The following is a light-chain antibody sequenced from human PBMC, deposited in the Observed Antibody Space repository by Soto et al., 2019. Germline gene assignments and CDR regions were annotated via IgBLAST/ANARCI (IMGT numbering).Light chain of an antibody. J-gene: IGKJ1*01. V-gene: IGKV3-20*01. CDR1: QSVSSSY. Sequence: EILLTQSPATLAVSPGEGATLSCRASQSVSSSYLAWYQQKPGQAPRLLIYGASSRATGIPDRFSGSGSGTDFTLTISRLEPEDFAVYYCQQYGSSPWTFGQGTKVEIK. CDR2: GAS. CDR3: QQYGSSPWT.